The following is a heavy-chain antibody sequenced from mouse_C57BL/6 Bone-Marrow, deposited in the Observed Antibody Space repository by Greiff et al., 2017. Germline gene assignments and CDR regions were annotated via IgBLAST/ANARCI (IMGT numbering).Heavy chain of an antibody. Sequence: VKLMESGPGLVAPSQSLSITCTVSGFSLTSYGVDWVRQSPGKGLEWLGVIWGVGSTNYNSALKSRLSISKDNSKSQVFLKMNSLQTDDTAMYYRARGSSYWYFDVWGTGTTVTVSS. CDR3: ARGSSYWYFDV. CDR1: GFSLTSYG. D-gene: IGHD1-1*01. J-gene: IGHJ1*03. V-gene: IGHV2-6*01. CDR2: IWGVGST.